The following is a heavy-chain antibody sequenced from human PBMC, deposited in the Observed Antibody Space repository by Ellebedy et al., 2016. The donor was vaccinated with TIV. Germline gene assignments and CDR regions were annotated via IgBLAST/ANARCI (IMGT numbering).Heavy chain of an antibody. V-gene: IGHV1-2*04. CDR2: IDPSGGST. J-gene: IGHJ4*02. D-gene: IGHD1-26*01. Sequence: AASVKVSCKASGYTFINYYMHWVRQAPGQGLEWVGLIDPSGGSTAYAQKFQGWVTMTRDTSISTAYMELSRLRSDDTAVYYCARDGGSYSDFDYWGQGTLVTVSS. CDR1: GYTFINYY. CDR3: ARDGGSYSDFDY.